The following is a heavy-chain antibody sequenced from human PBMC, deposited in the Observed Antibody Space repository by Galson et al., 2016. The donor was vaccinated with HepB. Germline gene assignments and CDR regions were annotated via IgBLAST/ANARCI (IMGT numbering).Heavy chain of an antibody. V-gene: IGHV6-1*01. CDR1: GDSVSSNSAA. CDR3: ARYTSTWYIDS. CDR2: THYRSQWYS. J-gene: IGHJ4*02. D-gene: IGHD2-2*01. Sequence: CAISGDSVSSNSAAWNWFRQSPSRGLEWLGRTHYRSQWYSDYGVSVRGRININADTSKNQFSLHLRSVTPEDMAVYFCARYTSTWYIDSWGQGTLVTVSS.